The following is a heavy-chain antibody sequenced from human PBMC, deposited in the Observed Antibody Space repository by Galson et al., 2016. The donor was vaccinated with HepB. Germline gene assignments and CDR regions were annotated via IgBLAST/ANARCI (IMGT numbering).Heavy chain of an antibody. J-gene: IGHJ4*02. Sequence: SVKVSCKASGGTFSNYFISWVRQAPGQGLEWMGGTIRIFDATNYAQKFQGKVTITADESTSTAYMELSSVTSEDTAVYYCAMAGGSYSLVTVEYWGQGTLVTVSS. V-gene: IGHV1-69*13. D-gene: IGHD3-16*01. CDR3: AMAGGSYSLVTVEY. CDR2: TIRIFDAT. CDR1: GGTFSNYF.